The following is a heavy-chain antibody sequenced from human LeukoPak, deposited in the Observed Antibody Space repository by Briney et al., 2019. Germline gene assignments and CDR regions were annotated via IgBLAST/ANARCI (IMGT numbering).Heavy chain of an antibody. Sequence: ASVKVSCKASGYAFTGYYMHWVRQAPGQGLEWMGWINPNSGGTNYAQKFQGWVTMTRDTSISTAYMELSRLRSDDTAVYYCARDYYYGMDVWGQGTTVTVSS. CDR3: ARDYYYGMDV. CDR1: GYAFTGYY. V-gene: IGHV1-2*04. J-gene: IGHJ6*02. CDR2: INPNSGGT.